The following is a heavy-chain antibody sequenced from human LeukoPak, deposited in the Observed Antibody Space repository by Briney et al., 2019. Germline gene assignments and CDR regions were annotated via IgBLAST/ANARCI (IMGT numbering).Heavy chain of an antibody. CDR3: ATQPLGGSDRMYGMDV. J-gene: IGHJ6*02. D-gene: IGHD3-16*01. CDR2: INHSGST. CDR1: GGSFSGYY. V-gene: IGHV4-34*01. Sequence: KPSETLSLTCAVYGGSFSGYYWSWIRQPPGKGLEWIGEINHSGSTNYNPSLKSRVTISVDTSKNQFSLKLSSVTAADTAVYYCATQPLGGSDRMYGMDVWGQGTTVTVSS.